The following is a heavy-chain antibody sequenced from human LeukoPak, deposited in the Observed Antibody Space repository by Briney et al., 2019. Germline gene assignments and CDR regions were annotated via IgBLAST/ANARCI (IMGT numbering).Heavy chain of an antibody. CDR1: GYTFTSYG. J-gene: IGHJ5*02. Sequence: ASVKVSCKASGYTFTSYGISWVRQAPGQGLEWMGWMNPNSGNTGYAQKFQGRDTMTRNTSISTAYMELSSLRSEDTAVYYCARGRTMVRGVRFSSPPTSAYNWFDPWGQGTLVIVSS. V-gene: IGHV1-8*02. D-gene: IGHD3-10*01. CDR2: MNPNSGNT. CDR3: ARGRTMVRGVRFSSPPTSAYNWFDP.